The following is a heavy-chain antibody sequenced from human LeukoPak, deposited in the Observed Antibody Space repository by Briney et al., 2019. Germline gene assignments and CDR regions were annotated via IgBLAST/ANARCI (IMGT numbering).Heavy chain of an antibody. Sequence: GESLRLSCAASGFTFSSSGMSWVRQAPGRGLEWISTISIGGGGTYYADSVKGRFTISRDNSRNTLYLDMNSVRAEDTAVYYCVQVFSADTFPFDYWGQGTQVTVSS. V-gene: IGHV3-23*01. D-gene: IGHD1-1*01. CDR2: ISIGGGGT. CDR3: VQVFSADTFPFDY. J-gene: IGHJ4*02. CDR1: GFTFSSSG.